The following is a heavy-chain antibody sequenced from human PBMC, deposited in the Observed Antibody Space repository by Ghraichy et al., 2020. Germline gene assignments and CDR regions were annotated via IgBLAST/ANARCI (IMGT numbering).Heavy chain of an antibody. D-gene: IGHD2-2*01. CDR2: IFHSGST. Sequence: SETLSLTCTVSGGSVSSGSYYWSWIRQPPGKGLEWIGYIFHSGSTYYNPSLQSRVTISIDTSRNQFSLKLTSVTTADTAVYYCARDARYCSSSSCPDDMDVWGQGTTVTVSS. CDR1: GGSVSSGSYY. V-gene: IGHV4-61*01. CDR3: ARDARYCSSSSCPDDMDV. J-gene: IGHJ6*02.